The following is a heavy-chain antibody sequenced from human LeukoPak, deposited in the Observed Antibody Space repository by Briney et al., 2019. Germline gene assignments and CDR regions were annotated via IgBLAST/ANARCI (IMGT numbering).Heavy chain of an antibody. CDR2: ISGSGGST. D-gene: IGHD6-13*01. J-gene: IGHJ4*02. V-gene: IGHV3-23*01. Sequence: GGSLRLSCAASGFTFSSYAMSWVRQAPGKGLEWVSAISGSGGSTYYADSVKGRFTISRDNSKNTPYLQMNSLRAEDTAVYYCARASSWYPVDYWGQGTLVTVSS. CDR1: GFTFSSYA. CDR3: ARASSWYPVDY.